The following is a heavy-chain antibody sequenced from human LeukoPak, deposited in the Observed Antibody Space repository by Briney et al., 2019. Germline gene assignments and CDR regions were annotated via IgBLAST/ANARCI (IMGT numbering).Heavy chain of an antibody. CDR2: INPTGGST. V-gene: IGHV1-46*01. D-gene: IGHD1-26*01. CDR1: GYTFTGYY. CDR3: ARDNSVGDNAWWFDP. J-gene: IGHJ5*02. Sequence: GGPVKVSCKASGYTFTGYYMHWVRQAPGQGLEWMGLINPTGGSTGYAQKFQGRVTMTRDMSTSTDYMELSSLRSEDTAIYYCARDNSVGDNAWWFDPWGQGTLVTVSS.